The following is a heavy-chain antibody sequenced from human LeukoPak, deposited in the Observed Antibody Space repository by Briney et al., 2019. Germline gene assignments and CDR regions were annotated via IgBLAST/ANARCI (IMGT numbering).Heavy chain of an antibody. CDR2: ISSSSSTI. Sequence: PGGSLRLSCAASGFTLSTYSTNWVRQAPGKGLEWVSYISSSSSTIYYADSVKGRFTISRDNSKNTLYLQMNSLRAEDTAVYYCAKGDFYGDYPYGMDVWGQGTTVTVSS. J-gene: IGHJ6*02. D-gene: IGHD3-3*01. CDR1: GFTLSTYS. V-gene: IGHV3-48*01. CDR3: AKGDFYGDYPYGMDV.